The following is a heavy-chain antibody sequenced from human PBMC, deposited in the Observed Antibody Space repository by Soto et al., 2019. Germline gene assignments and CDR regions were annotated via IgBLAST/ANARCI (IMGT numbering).Heavy chain of an antibody. J-gene: IGHJ4*02. Sequence: SETLSLTCAVSGDSISRGGFSWTWLRQPPGQGLEWIGYIYQSGTTDYNPSLKSRVSMSVDRARNQFSLFLTSVTAADTAVYYCARSLNWNYPFEYWGQGALVTVSS. V-gene: IGHV4-30-2*01. CDR1: GDSISRGGFS. CDR2: IYQSGTT. D-gene: IGHD1-7*01. CDR3: ARSLNWNYPFEY.